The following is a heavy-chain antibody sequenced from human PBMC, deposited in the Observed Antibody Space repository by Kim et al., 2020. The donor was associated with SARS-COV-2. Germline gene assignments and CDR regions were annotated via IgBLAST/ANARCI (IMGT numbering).Heavy chain of an antibody. J-gene: IGHJ4*02. V-gene: IGHV3-23*01. D-gene: IGHD6-19*01. Sequence: GGSLRLSCAASGFAFRSYAMTWVRQAPGKGLEWVSVMNGRGDSTHYADSVKGRFTISRDNSKSTLDLQMNSLRDEDTAVYYCAKVGIGGSTAVTGFFDYWGPGTLVTVSS. CDR3: AKVGIGGSTAVTGFFDY. CDR2: MNGRGDST. CDR1: GFAFRSYA.